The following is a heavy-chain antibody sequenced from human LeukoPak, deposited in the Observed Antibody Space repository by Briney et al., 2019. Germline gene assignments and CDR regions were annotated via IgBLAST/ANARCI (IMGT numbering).Heavy chain of an antibody. CDR1: GGSISSGGYS. CDR2: IYYSGST. V-gene: IGHV4-31*03. J-gene: IGHJ4*02. Sequence: SETLSLTCTVSGGSISSGGYSWSWIRQHPGKGLEWIGYIYYSGSTYYNPSLKSRVTISVDTSKNQFSLKLSSVTAADTAVYYCARGGGSWYFSLWGQGTLVTVSS. CDR3: ARGGGSWYFSL. D-gene: IGHD6-13*01.